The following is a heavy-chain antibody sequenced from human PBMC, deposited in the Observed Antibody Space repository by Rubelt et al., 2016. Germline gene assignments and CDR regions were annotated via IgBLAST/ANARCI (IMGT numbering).Heavy chain of an antibody. CDR3: ARHDTGSFLFDF. V-gene: IGHV4-34*01. Sequence: QVQLQQWGAGLVKPSETLSLTCAVYGGSFSGYSWTWIRQPPGKGLEWLGEIDHSGNTDYIPSLTSRVSISVDTSKKQISLKRSAVTAADTAVYYWARHDTGSFLFDFWGQGTPVTVSS. D-gene: IGHD1-26*01. J-gene: IGHJ4*02. CDR2: IDHSGNT. CDR1: GGSFSGYS.